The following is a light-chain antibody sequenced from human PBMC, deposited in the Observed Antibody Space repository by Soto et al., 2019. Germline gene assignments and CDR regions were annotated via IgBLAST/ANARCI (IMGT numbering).Light chain of an antibody. V-gene: IGKV1-8*01. CDR3: QQYYSYPRT. Sequence: AFRMTQSPSSFSASTGDRVTITCRASHGISSDLAWYQQKPGKAPKLLIYAASTLQSGVPSRFSGSGSGTDFTLTISCLQAEDFATYYCQQYYSYPRTFGQGTKVEIK. CDR1: HGISSD. J-gene: IGKJ1*01. CDR2: AAS.